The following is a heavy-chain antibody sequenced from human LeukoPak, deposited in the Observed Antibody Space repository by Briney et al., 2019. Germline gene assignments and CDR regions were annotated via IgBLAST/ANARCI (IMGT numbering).Heavy chain of an antibody. CDR3: ARFLGATRNFDY. CDR1: GFTFSSYS. CDR2: ISSSSSYI. D-gene: IGHD3-16*01. J-gene: IGHJ4*02. Sequence: GGSLRLSCAASGFTFSSYSMNWVRQAPGKGLEWVSSISSSSSYIYYADSVKGRFTISRDNATTSLYLQMNSLRAEDTAVYCCARFLGATRNFDYWGQGTLVTVSS. V-gene: IGHV3-21*01.